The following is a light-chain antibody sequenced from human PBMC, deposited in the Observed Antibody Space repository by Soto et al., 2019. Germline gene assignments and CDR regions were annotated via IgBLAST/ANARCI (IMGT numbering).Light chain of an antibody. J-gene: IGKJ1*01. CDR2: GAS. V-gene: IGKV3-20*01. CDR1: QSVSSSY. Sequence: EIVLTQSPGTLSLSPGERATLSCRASQSVSSSYLAWYQQKPGQAPRLLIYGASSRPTGIPDRFSGSGSGTDSTLTITRLEPEDFAVYYCQQYGSSRTFGQGTKVDIK. CDR3: QQYGSSRT.